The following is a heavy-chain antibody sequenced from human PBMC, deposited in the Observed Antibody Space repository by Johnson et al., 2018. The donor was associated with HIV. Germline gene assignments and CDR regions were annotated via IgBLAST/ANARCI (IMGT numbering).Heavy chain of an antibody. CDR2: IYSGGST. Sequence: QVQLVESGGGVVQPGRSLRLSCAASGITFSSYAMHWVRQAPGKGLEWVSVIYSGGSTYYADSVKGRFTISRDNSKNTLYLQMNSLRAEDTAVYYCAKWWFRELLPNAFDLWGQGTMVTVSS. V-gene: IGHV3-NL1*01. J-gene: IGHJ3*01. CDR1: GITFSSYA. CDR3: AKWWFRELLPNAFDL. D-gene: IGHD3-10*01.